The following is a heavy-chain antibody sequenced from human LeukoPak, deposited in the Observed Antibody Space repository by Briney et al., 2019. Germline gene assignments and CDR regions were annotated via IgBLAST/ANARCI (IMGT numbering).Heavy chain of an antibody. D-gene: IGHD3-9*01. J-gene: IGHJ4*02. Sequence: ASVKVSCKASGYTFTGYYMHWVRQAPGQGLEWMGWINPNSGGTNYAQKFQGRVTMTRDTSISTAYMELSRLRSYDTAVYYCARGGFGVIFTGLSPLEHWGQGTLVTVSS. V-gene: IGHV1-2*02. CDR2: INPNSGGT. CDR1: GYTFTGYY. CDR3: ARGGFGVIFTGLSPLEH.